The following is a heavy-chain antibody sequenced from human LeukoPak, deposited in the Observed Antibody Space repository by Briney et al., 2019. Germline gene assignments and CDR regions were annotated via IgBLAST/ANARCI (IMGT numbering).Heavy chain of an antibody. CDR2: ISGSGGST. Sequence: GGSLRLSCAASGFTFSSYAMSWVRQAPGKGLEWVSAISGSGGSTYYADSEKGRFTISRDNSKNTLYLQMNSLRAEDTAVYYCAKDGLPVVAATFVYWGQGTLVTVSS. CDR3: AKDGLPVVAATFVY. J-gene: IGHJ4*02. CDR1: GFTFSSYA. D-gene: IGHD2-15*01. V-gene: IGHV3-23*01.